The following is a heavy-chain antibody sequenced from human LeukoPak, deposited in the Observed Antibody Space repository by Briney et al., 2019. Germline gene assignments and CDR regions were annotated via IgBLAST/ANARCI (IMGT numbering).Heavy chain of an antibody. V-gene: IGHV4-34*01. J-gene: IGHJ5*02. CDR2: INHSGST. Sequence: SETLSLTCAVYGGSFSGYYWSWIRQPPGKGLEWIGEINHSGSTNYNPSLKSRVTISVDTSKNQFSLKLSSVTAADTAVYYCAREMIVVVVAATRTADWFDPWGQGTLVTVSS. CDR1: GGSFSGYY. CDR3: AREMIVVVVAATRTADWFDP. D-gene: IGHD2-15*01.